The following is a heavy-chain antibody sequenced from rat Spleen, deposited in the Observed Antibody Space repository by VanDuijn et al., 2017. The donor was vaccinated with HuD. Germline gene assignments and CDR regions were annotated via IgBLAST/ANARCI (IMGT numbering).Heavy chain of an antibody. CDR1: GFTSSDYY. CDR2: ISYDGSIT. CDR3: ARHNSGFDY. D-gene: IGHD4-3*01. Sequence: EVQLVESDGDLVQPGRSLKLSCAASGFTSSDYYMAWVRQAPTKGLEWVATISYDGSITYYRDSVKGRFPISRDNAKNTQYLQMDSLRSEDTATYYCARHNSGFDYWGQGVMVTVSS. V-gene: IGHV5-29*01. J-gene: IGHJ2*01.